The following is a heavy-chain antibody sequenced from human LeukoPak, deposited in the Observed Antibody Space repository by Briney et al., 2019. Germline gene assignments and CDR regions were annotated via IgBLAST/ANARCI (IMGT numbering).Heavy chain of an antibody. CDR2: INPNSGGT. V-gene: IGHV1-2*02. Sequence: ASVKVSCKASGYTFTGYYMHWVRQAPGQGLEWMGWINPNSGGTNYAQKFQGRVTMTRDTSISTAYMELSRLRSDDTAVYYCARVIGLTDDSSGHYYAFDYWGQGTLVTVSS. CDR3: ARVIGLTDDSSGHYYAFDY. CDR1: GYTFTGYY. J-gene: IGHJ4*02. D-gene: IGHD3-22*01.